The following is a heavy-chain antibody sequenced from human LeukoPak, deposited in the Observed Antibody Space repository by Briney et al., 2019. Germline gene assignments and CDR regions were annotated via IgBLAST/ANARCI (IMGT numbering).Heavy chain of an antibody. D-gene: IGHD6-19*01. V-gene: IGHV1-18*01. CDR1: GYTFTSYG. J-gene: IGHJ6*02. CDR3: ARMEYSSGWTDYNYYGMDV. Sequence: RASVKVSCKASGYTFTSYGITWLRQAPGQGLEWMGWISAYNGNSNYAQKFQGRVTMTTDTSTSTAYMELRSLRSDDTAVYYCARMEYSSGWTDYNYYGMDVWGQGTTVTVSS. CDR2: ISAYNGNS.